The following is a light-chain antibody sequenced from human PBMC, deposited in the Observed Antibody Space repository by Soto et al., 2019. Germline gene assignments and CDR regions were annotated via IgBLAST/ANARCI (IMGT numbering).Light chain of an antibody. CDR2: GVS. J-gene: IGKJ3*01. CDR1: QSFSSSY. V-gene: IGKV3-20*01. CDR3: QHYGSALFT. Sequence: EIVLTQSPGTLSLSPGERATLSCRASQSFSSSYLAWYQQKPGQAPRLLIYGVSSRATGIPDRFSGSGSGTDFTLTISRLEPEDFAVYYCQHYGSALFTFGPGTKVDVK.